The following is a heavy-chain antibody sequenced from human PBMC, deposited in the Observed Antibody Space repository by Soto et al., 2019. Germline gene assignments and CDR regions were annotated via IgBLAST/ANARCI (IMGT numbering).Heavy chain of an antibody. V-gene: IGHV4-31*03. Sequence: SETLSLTCTVSGGSISRGDYYWSWIRQHPGKGLEWIGYIYYSGSTYFNPSLKSRVIISVDTSKNQFSLKLSSVTAADTAVYYCARGSLWFGESLYYFDHWGQGTLVTVSS. J-gene: IGHJ4*02. CDR2: IYYSGST. CDR1: GGSISRGDYY. D-gene: IGHD3-10*01. CDR3: ARGSLWFGESLYYFDH.